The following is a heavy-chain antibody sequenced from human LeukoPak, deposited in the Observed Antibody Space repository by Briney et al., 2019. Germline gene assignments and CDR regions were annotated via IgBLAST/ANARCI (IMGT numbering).Heavy chain of an antibody. Sequence: PSQTLSLTCTVSGGSISSGNYYWSWIRQPAGKGLEWIGHIYTGGSTNYNPSLKSRVTISVDTSKNQFSLNLSSMTAADTAVHYCARDSLYNFWSGYYHTTYYFDYWGQGTLVTVSS. CDR2: IYTGGST. J-gene: IGHJ4*02. CDR3: ARDSLYNFWSGYYHTTYYFDY. V-gene: IGHV4-61*09. CDR1: GGSISSGNYY. D-gene: IGHD3-3*01.